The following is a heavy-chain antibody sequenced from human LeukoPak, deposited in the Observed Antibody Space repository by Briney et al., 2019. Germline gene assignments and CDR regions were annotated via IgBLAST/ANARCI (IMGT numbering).Heavy chain of an antibody. CDR1: GFTFDDYG. CDR3: AKDRTSDMATILNY. D-gene: IGHD5-24*01. V-gene: IGHV3-9*01. J-gene: IGHJ4*02. CDR2: ISWNSGSI. Sequence: GGSLRLSCAASGFTFDDYGMHWVRQAPGKGLEWVSGISWNSGSIGYADSVKGRFTISRDNAKNSLYLQMNSLRAEDTALYYCAKDRTSDMATILNYWGQGTLVTVSS.